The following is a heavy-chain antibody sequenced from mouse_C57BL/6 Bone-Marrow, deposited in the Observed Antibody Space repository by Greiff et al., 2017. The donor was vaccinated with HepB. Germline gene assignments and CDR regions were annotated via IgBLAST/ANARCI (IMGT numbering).Heavy chain of an antibody. Sequence: VQLQESGAELARPGASVKLSCKASGYTFTSYGISWVKQRTGQGLEWVGEIYPRSGNTYYNEKFKGKATPTADKSSSTAYMELRSLTSEDSAVYFCANLGRGFAYWGQGTLVTVSA. CDR2: IYPRSGNT. CDR3: ANLGRGFAY. V-gene: IGHV1-81*01. D-gene: IGHD4-1*01. J-gene: IGHJ3*01. CDR1: GYTFTSYG.